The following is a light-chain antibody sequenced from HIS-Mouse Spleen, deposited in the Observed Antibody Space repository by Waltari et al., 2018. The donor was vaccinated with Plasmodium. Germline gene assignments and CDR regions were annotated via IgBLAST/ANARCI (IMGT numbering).Light chain of an antibody. CDR2: GAS. V-gene: IGKV3-15*01. CDR1: QSVSSN. CDR3: QQYNNWSFT. Sequence: EIVMTQSPATLSVSPGERATLPCRDSQSVSSNLAWYQQKPGQPPRLLIYGASTRATGIPARFSGSGSGTEFTLTISSLQSEDFAVYYCQQYNNWSFTFGPGTKVDIK. J-gene: IGKJ3*01.